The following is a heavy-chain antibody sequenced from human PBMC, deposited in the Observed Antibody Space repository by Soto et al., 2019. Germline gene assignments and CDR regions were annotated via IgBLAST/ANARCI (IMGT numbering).Heavy chain of an antibody. CDR3: ARVERGTATTVVDAFDI. CDR1: GGFVSSGSYY. CDR2: MSHSGGT. V-gene: IGHV4-34*01. D-gene: IGHD1-1*01. Sequence: QVQLQQWGAGLLKPSETLSLTCAVYGGFVSSGSYYWSWIRQPPGKGLEWIGEMSHSGGTHFNPSGKSRVTISVDTSKNQFSLKMGSVTAADTALYYCARVERGTATTVVDAFDIWGPGTMVTVSS. J-gene: IGHJ3*02.